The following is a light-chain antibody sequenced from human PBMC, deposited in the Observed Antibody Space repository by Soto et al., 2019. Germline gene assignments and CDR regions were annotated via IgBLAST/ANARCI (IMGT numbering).Light chain of an antibody. J-gene: IGKJ2*01. CDR1: QGISSH. Sequence: GDRVTLTCRASQGISSHLAWYQQSPEKAPKLLIYAASTLQSGVPSRFSGSGSGTEFTLTISSLQPEDFATYYCQQVNSYPHTFGQGTKLEIK. CDR2: AAS. CDR3: QQVNSYPHT. V-gene: IGKV1-9*01.